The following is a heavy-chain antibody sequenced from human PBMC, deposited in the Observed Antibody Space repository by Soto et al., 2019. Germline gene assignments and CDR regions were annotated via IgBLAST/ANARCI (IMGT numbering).Heavy chain of an antibody. CDR3: VRRGKDSSGWLGFDY. CDR1: GYTFTSYG. Sequence: ASVKVSCKASGYTFTSYGISWVRQAPGQGLEWMGWISAYNGNTNYAQKLQGRVTMTTDTSTSTAYMELRSLRSDDTAVYYCVRRGKDSSGWLGFDYWGQGTLVTVSS. CDR2: ISAYNGNT. V-gene: IGHV1-18*01. D-gene: IGHD6-19*01. J-gene: IGHJ4*02.